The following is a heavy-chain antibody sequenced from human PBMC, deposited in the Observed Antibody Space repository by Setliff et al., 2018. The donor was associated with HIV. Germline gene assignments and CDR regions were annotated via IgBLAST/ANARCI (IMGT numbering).Heavy chain of an antibody. V-gene: IGHV1-69*10. J-gene: IGHJ6*02. CDR3: ARGGVCTSTSCGGNYYYGMDV. CDR1: GYTFTSYD. CDR2: IIPILGMS. D-gene: IGHD2-2*01. Sequence: GASVKVSCKASGYTFTSYDINWVRQATGQGLEWMGGIIPILGMSIYAQKFQGRVTITADESASTAYMELSSLRSDDTAVYYCARGGVCTSTSCGGNYYYGMDVWGQGTTVTVSS.